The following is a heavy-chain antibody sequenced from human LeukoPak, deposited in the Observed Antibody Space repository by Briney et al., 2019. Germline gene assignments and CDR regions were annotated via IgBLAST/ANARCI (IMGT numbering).Heavy chain of an antibody. CDR3: ARVRDSSGYPAASSY. CDR2: ISSSSSYI. CDR1: GFTFSSYS. J-gene: IGHJ4*02. D-gene: IGHD3-22*01. Sequence: PGGSLRLSCAASGFTFSSYSMNWVRQPPGKGLEWVSSISSSSSYIYYADSVKGRLTVSRDNAKNSLYLQMNSLRAEDTAVYYCARVRDSSGYPAASSYWGQGTLVTVSS. V-gene: IGHV3-21*01.